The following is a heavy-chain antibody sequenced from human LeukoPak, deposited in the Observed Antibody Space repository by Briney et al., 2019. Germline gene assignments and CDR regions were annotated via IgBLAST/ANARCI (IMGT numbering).Heavy chain of an antibody. V-gene: IGHV4-59*12. D-gene: IGHD6-13*01. Sequence: SETLSLNCTVSGGSISSYYWSWIRQPPGKGLEWIGYIYYSGSTNYNPSLKSRVTISVDTSKNQFSLKLSSVTAADTAVYYCARGGPQLARPGDYWGQGTLVTVSS. CDR2: IYYSGST. CDR3: ARGGPQLARPGDY. J-gene: IGHJ4*02. CDR1: GGSISSYY.